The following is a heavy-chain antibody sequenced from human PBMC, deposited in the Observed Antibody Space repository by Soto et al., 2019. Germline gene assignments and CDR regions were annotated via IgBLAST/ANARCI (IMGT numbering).Heavy chain of an antibody. V-gene: IGHV4-31*03. CDR2: IYYSGST. CDR1: GGSISSGGYY. CDR3: ARDQSSNPSSGMDV. J-gene: IGHJ6*02. D-gene: IGHD2-2*01. Sequence: PSETLSLTCTVSGGSISSGGYYWSWIRQHPGKGLEWIGYIYYSGSTYYNPSLKSRVTISVDTSKNQFSLKLSSVTAADTAVYYCARDQSSNPSSGMDVWGQGTTVTVSS.